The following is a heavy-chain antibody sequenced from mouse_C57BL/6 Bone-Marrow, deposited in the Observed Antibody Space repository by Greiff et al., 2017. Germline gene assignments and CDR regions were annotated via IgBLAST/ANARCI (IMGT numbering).Heavy chain of an antibody. J-gene: IGHJ3*01. CDR1: GYTFTSYG. CDR2: IYPRSGNT. CDR3: ARLGEYDGYDAWFAY. Sequence: QVHVKQSGAELARPGASVKLSCKASGYTFTSYGISWVKQRTGQGLEWIGEIYPRSGNTYYNEKFKGKATLTADKSSSTAYMELRSLTSEDSAVYFCARLGEYDGYDAWFAYWGQGTLVTVSA. V-gene: IGHV1-81*01. D-gene: IGHD2-3*01.